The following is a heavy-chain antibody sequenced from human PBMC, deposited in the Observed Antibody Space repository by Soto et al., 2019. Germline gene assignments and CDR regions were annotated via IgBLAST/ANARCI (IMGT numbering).Heavy chain of an antibody. D-gene: IGHD5-12*01. CDR1: GVSIGSGDYY. J-gene: IGHJ4*02. CDR2: IYISGTT. V-gene: IGHV4-30-4*01. Sequence: QVQLQESGPGLVKPSQILSLTCNVSGVSIGSGDYYWSWIRQPPGKGLEWIGYIYISGTTYYNPSLKSRLTISLDTSRNVFSLKLRSVTAADTAVYYCARVPPPYSFSYDDWGQGTLVTVSS. CDR3: ARVPPPYSFSYDD.